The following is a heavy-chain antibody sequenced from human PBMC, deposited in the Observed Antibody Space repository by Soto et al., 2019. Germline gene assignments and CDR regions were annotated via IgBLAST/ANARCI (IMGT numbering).Heavy chain of an antibody. CDR1: GSTFRTYA. D-gene: IGHD4-17*01. J-gene: IGHJ4*02. CDR2: ISHDGINK. Sequence: LRLSCAASGSTFRTYAMHWVRQAPGKGLEWVAVISHDGINKYYSDSVKGRFTISRDNSKNTLSLQMNTLRPEDTAVYYCASDYGDFPFDSWGQGTLVTVSS. CDR3: ASDYGDFPFDS. V-gene: IGHV3-30-3*01.